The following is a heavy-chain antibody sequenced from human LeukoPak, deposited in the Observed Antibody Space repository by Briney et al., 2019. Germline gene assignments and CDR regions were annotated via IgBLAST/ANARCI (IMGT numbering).Heavy chain of an antibody. J-gene: IGHJ4*02. D-gene: IGHD3-16*02. V-gene: IGHV4-34*01. Sequence: PSETLSLTCAVYGGSFSGYYWSWIRQPPGKGLEWIGEINHSGSTNYNPSLKSRVTISVDTSKDQFSLKLSSVTAADTAVYYCARVCYDYVWGSYRTGDYFDYWGQGTLVTVSS. CDR2: INHSGST. CDR1: GGSFSGYY. CDR3: ARVCYDYVWGSYRTGDYFDY.